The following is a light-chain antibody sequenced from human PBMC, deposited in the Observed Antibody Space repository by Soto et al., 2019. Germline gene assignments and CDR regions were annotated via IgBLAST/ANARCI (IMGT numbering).Light chain of an antibody. CDR3: GTWGNRLSAYV. CDR2: DNN. V-gene: IGLV1-51*01. Sequence: QSVLTQPPSVSAAPGQKVTISCSGSSSNIGNNYVSWYQQLPGTAPKLLIYDNNKRPSEISDRFSASKSGTSATLGITGLQTGDEADYFCGTWGNRLSAYVFGTG. CDR1: SSNIGNNY. J-gene: IGLJ1*01.